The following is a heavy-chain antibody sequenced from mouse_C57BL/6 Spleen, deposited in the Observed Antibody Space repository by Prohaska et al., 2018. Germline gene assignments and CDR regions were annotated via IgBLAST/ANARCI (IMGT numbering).Heavy chain of an antibody. CDR2: IYPGNGDT. CDR3: ARSITTVVARDYLDY. CDR1: YTFTSYN. Sequence: YTFTSYNMHWVKQTPRQGLEWIGAIYPGNGDTYYNQKFKGKATLTVDKSSSTAYMQLSSLTSEDSAVYFCARSITTVVARDYLDYWGQGTTLTVSS. J-gene: IGHJ2*01. D-gene: IGHD1-1*01. V-gene: IGHV1-12*01.